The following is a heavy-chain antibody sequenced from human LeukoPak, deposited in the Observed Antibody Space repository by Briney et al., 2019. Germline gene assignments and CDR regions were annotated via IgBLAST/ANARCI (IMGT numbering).Heavy chain of an antibody. V-gene: IGHV3-48*02. J-gene: IGHJ6*02. Sequence: PGGSLRLSCAASTFSFSSYTMNWVRQAPGKGLEWVSYISSSSSTIYYADSVKGRFTISRDNAKNSLYLQMNSLRDEDTAVYYCARFVAYYDSSGYDYGMDVWGQGTTVTVSS. D-gene: IGHD3-22*01. CDR3: ARFVAYYDSSGYDYGMDV. CDR2: ISSSSSTI. CDR1: TFSFSSYT.